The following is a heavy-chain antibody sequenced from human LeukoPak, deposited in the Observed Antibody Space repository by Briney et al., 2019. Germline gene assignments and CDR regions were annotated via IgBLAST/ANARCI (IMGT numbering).Heavy chain of an antibody. Sequence: SETLSLTCTVSDDSIYTSTYYWSWIRQPPGKGLEWIGYIYHSGNTYYNPSLKSRLTISVDRSTNQFSLKLSSVTAADTAVYYCARTLQAEFDPWGQGTLVTVSS. D-gene: IGHD3-16*01. CDR1: DDSIYTSTYY. CDR3: ARTLQAEFDP. V-gene: IGHV4-30-2*01. CDR2: IYHSGNT. J-gene: IGHJ5*02.